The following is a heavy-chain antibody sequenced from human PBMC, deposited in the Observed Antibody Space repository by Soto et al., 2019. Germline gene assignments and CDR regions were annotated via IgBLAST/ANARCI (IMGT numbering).Heavy chain of an antibody. D-gene: IGHD3-16*02. CDR1: GFSLSTSGMC. Sequence: SGPTLVNPTQTLTLTCTFSGFSLSTSGMCVSWLRQPPGKALEWLALIDWDDDKYYSTSLKTRLTISKDTSKNQVVLTVTYMDPVDTATYFCARLSYRSFNFDYWGQGTLVTVSS. CDR2: IDWDDDK. CDR3: ARLSYRSFNFDY. V-gene: IGHV2-70*01. J-gene: IGHJ4*02.